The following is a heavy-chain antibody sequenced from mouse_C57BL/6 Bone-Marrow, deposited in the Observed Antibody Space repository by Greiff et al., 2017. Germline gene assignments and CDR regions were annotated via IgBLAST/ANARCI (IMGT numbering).Heavy chain of an antibody. J-gene: IGHJ4*01. CDR3: ARGYCYGSSHYAMDD. D-gene: IGHD1-1*01. Sequence: QVQLQQPGAELVKPGASVKLSCKASGYTFTSYWMQWVKQRPGQGLEWIGEIDPSDSYTNYNQKFKGKATLTVDPSSRTAYMQLSSLTSEDSAVYYCARGYCYGSSHYAMDDWGQGTSVTVSS. CDR1: GYTFTSYW. V-gene: IGHV1-50*01. CDR2: IDPSDSYT.